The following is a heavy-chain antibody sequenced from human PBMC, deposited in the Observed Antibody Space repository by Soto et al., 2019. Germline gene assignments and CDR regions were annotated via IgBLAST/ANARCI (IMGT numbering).Heavy chain of an antibody. D-gene: IGHD6-13*01. V-gene: IGHV4-59*01. CDR3: ARDLAAVPRAFDY. CDR1: GGSISSYF. CDR2: XXXTXTX. Sequence: SETLSLTCTVSGGSISSYFYIWVRQPPGKGLEXIGSXXXTXTXXXNXXXXSRVTISVDTSKTQFSLNLRSVTAADTAVYYCARDLAAVPRAFDYWGRGTLVTVSS. J-gene: IGHJ4*02.